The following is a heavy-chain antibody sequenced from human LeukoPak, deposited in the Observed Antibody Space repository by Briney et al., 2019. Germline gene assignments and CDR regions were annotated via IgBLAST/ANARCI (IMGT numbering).Heavy chain of an antibody. D-gene: IGHD3-10*01. Sequence: SVKVSSKASGGTFSSYTISWVRQAPGQGLEWMGGIIPILGIANYAQKLQGRVTITADKSTSTAYMELSSLRSEDTAVYYCARDQNYYGSGSYLGIDYWGQGTLVTVSS. J-gene: IGHJ4*02. V-gene: IGHV1-69*10. CDR2: IIPILGIA. CDR3: ARDQNYYGSGSYLGIDY. CDR1: GGTFSSYT.